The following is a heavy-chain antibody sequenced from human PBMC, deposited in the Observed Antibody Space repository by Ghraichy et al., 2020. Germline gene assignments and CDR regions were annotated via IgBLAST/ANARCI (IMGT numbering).Heavy chain of an antibody. V-gene: IGHV4-34*01. D-gene: IGHD3-10*01. CDR3: ARSRPGPLTMVRGKANWFDP. CDR2: INHSGST. CDR1: GGSFSGYY. Sequence: SETLSLTCAVYGGSFSGYYWSWIRQPPGKGLEWIGEINHSGSTNYNPSLKSRVTISVDTSKNQFSLKLSSVTAADTAVYYCARSRPGPLTMVRGKANWFDPWGQGTLVTVSS. J-gene: IGHJ5*02.